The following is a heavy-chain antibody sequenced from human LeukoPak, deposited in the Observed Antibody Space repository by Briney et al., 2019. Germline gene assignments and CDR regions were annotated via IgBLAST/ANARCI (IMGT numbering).Heavy chain of an antibody. J-gene: IGHJ3*02. CDR3: ARVRKYSSGWYDAFDI. CDR1: GFTFSDYY. Sequence: KPGGSLRLSCAASGFTFSDYYTSWIRQAPGKGLEWVSYISSSSSYTNYADAVKGRFTISRDNAKNSLYLQMNSLRAEDTAVYYCARVRKYSSGWYDAFDIWGQGTMVTVSS. V-gene: IGHV3-11*05. CDR2: ISSSSSYT. D-gene: IGHD6-19*01.